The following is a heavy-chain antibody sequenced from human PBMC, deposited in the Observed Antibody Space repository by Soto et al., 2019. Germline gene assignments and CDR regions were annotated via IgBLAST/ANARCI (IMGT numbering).Heavy chain of an antibody. J-gene: IGHJ6*02. CDR2: IWYDGSNK. V-gene: IGHV3-33*01. CDR3: ARDLDGMDV. Sequence: VGSLRLSGAASGFTFSSYGMHWVRQAPGKGLEWVAVIWYDGSNKYYADSVKGRFTISRDNSKNTLYLQMNSLRAEDTAVYYCARDLDGMDVWGQGTTVTVSS. CDR1: GFTFSSYG.